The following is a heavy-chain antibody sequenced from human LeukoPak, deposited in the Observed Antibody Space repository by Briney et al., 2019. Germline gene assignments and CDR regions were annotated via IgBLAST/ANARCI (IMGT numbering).Heavy chain of an antibody. CDR1: GFTFSGYA. J-gene: IGHJ5*02. D-gene: IGHD2-21*02. CDR2: ISGSGGST. Sequence: GGSLRLSCAASGFTFSGYAMSWVRQAPGKGLEWVSAISGSGGSTYYADSVKGRFTISRDNSKNTLYLQMNSLRAEDTAVYYCAKAAYCGGDCTNWFDPWGQGTLVTVSS. CDR3: AKAAYCGGDCTNWFDP. V-gene: IGHV3-23*01.